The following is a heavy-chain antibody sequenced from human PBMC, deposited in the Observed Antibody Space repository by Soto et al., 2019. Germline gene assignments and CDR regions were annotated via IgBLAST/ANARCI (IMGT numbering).Heavy chain of an antibody. CDR2: ISGGGSGA. V-gene: IGHV3-23*01. D-gene: IGHD2-15*01. Sequence: EVQLLESGGGLVQPGGSLRLSCTASGFTFSDHAMTWVRQAPGKGLEWLSGISGGGSGAYYADSVKGRSTVSRANSNNTVFLQMDSLRVEDTAVYYCAIDLWWYTHWGQGTLVTVSS. CDR1: GFTFSDHA. J-gene: IGHJ4*02. CDR3: AIDLWWYTH.